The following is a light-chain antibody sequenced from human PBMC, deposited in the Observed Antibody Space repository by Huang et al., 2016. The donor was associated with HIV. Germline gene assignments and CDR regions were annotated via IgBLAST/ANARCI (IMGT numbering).Light chain of an antibody. V-gene: IGKV4-1*01. CDR3: QQYFSSPNT. Sequence: DIVMTQSPDSLTVSLGKRATINCKSSQTVFDTSNNKNYLAWYQQKPGQSPKLILYWASTRQYGVPDRFSGSGSGTDFTLTISRLQAEDVAVYFCQQYFSSPNTFGQGTKLEIK. CDR1: QTVFDTSNNKNY. J-gene: IGKJ2*01. CDR2: WAS.